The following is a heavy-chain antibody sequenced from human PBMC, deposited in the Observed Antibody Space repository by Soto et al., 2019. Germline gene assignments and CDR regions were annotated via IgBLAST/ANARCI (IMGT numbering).Heavy chain of an antibody. CDR3: ARDSSSDYYVFSASDY. Sequence: GGSLRLSCVVTGFTFDDYAMHWVRRAPGKGLEWVSGISWNSGAINYADSVKGRFTISRDNGKKSLYLQMNSLRKEDTALYYCARDSSSDYYVFSASDYWGQGALVTVSS. V-gene: IGHV3-9*01. CDR1: GFTFDDYA. D-gene: IGHD2-21*02. J-gene: IGHJ4*02. CDR2: ISWNSGAI.